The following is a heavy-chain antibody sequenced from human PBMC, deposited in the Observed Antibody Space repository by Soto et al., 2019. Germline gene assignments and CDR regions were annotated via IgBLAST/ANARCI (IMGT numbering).Heavy chain of an antibody. CDR3: ARDRGPSSGYYPYWFDP. Sequence: QVQLVQSGAEVKKPGSSVKVSCKASGGTFISYAISWVRQAPGQGLEWMGEIIPIFGTANYAQKFQGRVTITADESTSTAYMELSSLRSEDTAVYYCARDRGPSSGYYPYWFDPLGQGTLVTVSS. CDR2: IIPIFGTA. V-gene: IGHV1-69*12. J-gene: IGHJ5*02. CDR1: GGTFISYA. D-gene: IGHD3-22*01.